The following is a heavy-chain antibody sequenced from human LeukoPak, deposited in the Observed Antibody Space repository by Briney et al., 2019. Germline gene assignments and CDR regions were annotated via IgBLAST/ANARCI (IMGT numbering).Heavy chain of an antibody. J-gene: IGHJ4*02. Sequence: GGSLGLSCAASGFTFGSYAMHWVRQAPGRGLEWVAGISYDGTNKYYADSVKGRFTISRDNSKNTLYLQMNSLRTDDTAVYYCARESPACGEDCYFDYWGQGTLVTVSS. CDR2: ISYDGTNK. V-gene: IGHV3-30-3*01. CDR3: ARESPACGEDCYFDY. CDR1: GFTFGSYA. D-gene: IGHD2-21*02.